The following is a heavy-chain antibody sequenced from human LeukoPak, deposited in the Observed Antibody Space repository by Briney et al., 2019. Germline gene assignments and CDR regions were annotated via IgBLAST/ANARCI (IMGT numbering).Heavy chain of an antibody. Sequence: TTSETLSLTCTVSGGSISSSSYYWGWIRQPPGKGLEWIGSIYYSGSTYYNPSLKSRVTISVDTSKNQFSLKLSSVTAADTAVHYCATSASSGYYDYWGQGTLVTVSS. J-gene: IGHJ4*02. CDR3: ATSASSGYYDY. CDR1: GGSISSSSYY. CDR2: IYYSGST. D-gene: IGHD3-22*01. V-gene: IGHV4-39*01.